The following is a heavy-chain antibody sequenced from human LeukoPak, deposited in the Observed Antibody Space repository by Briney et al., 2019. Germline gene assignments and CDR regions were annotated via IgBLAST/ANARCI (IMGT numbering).Heavy chain of an antibody. D-gene: IGHD1-26*01. CDR2: MNPNSGNT. CDR1: GYTFTSYD. V-gene: IGHV1-8*01. Sequence: GASVKVSCKASGYTFTSYDINWVRQATGQGLGWMGWMNPNSGNTGYAQKFQGRVTMTRNTSISTAYMELSSLRSEDTAVYYCARYTWDTHRAFDIWGQGTMVTVSS. J-gene: IGHJ3*02. CDR3: ARYTWDTHRAFDI.